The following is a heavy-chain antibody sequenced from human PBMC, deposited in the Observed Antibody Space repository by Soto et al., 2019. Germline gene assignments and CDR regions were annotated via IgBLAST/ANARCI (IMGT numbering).Heavy chain of an antibody. Sequence: SETLSLTCTVSGGSISSYYWSWIRQPPGKGLEWIGYIYYTGSTNYNPSLKSRVTISVDTSKNQFSLQPSSVTAADTAVYYCARLPSNYDILTGYAGYYYGMDVWGQGTTVTVSS. J-gene: IGHJ6*02. D-gene: IGHD3-9*01. CDR2: IYYTGST. CDR1: GGSISSYY. V-gene: IGHV4-59*01. CDR3: ARLPSNYDILTGYAGYYYGMDV.